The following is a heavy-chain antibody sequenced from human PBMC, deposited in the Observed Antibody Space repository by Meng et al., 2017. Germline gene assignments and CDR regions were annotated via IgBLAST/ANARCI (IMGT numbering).Heavy chain of an antibody. CDR1: GGSFSGYY. Sequence: QVQLQQWGAGLLKPSETLSLTCAVYGGSFSGYYWSWIRQPPGKGLEWIGEINHSGSTNYNPSLKSRVTTSVDTSKNQFSLKLSSVTAADTAVYYCARRRGGSSDWFDPWGQGTLVTVSS. V-gene: IGHV4-34*01. J-gene: IGHJ5*02. D-gene: IGHD6-6*01. CDR2: INHSGST. CDR3: ARRRGGSSDWFDP.